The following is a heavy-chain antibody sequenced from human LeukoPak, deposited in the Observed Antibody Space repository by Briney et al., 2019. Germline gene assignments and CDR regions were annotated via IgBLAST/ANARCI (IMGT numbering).Heavy chain of an antibody. D-gene: IGHD6-13*01. V-gene: IGHV3-74*01. CDR1: GFTFSTYW. J-gene: IGHJ4*02. CDR3: VRGSSTWSPLGDY. Sequence: GGSLRLSCAASGFTFSTYWMHWVRQAPGQGPVWVSRISPDGSTTTDADSVRGRFAISRDNAKNTLYMQMNSLRVDDTAVYYCVRGSSTWSPLGDYWGQGTLVTVST. CDR2: ISPDGSTT.